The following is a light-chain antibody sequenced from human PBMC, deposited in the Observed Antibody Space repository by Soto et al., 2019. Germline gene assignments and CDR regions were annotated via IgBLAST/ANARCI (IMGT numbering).Light chain of an antibody. Sequence: EIVLTQSPGTLSLSLGERATLSCRASQSVNNKHLAWYQLRPGQAPRLLIHGASSRATGIPDRFSGGGSGTDFTLNIARVEPDDCAVYYCQHYDNSLYIFGPGTKVLIQ. CDR1: QSVNNKH. J-gene: IGKJ3*01. CDR2: GAS. V-gene: IGKV3-20*01. CDR3: QHYDNSLYI.